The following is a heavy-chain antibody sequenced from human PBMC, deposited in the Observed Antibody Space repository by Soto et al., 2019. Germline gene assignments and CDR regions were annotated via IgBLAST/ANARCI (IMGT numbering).Heavy chain of an antibody. CDR3: ARAVKHDFWSGYSPFDF. J-gene: IGHJ4*02. Sequence: PSGSMSLTCSVSGGSTSSSGVYGTWIRQHPGKGLEWIGYIYDNGDTYYNPSLQSRVTISVDTSNNQFSLNLSSVTGADPAVYYCARAVKHDFWSGYSPFDFCSQGTLVT. CDR1: GGSTSSSGVY. D-gene: IGHD3-3*01. CDR2: IYDNGDT. V-gene: IGHV4-31*03.